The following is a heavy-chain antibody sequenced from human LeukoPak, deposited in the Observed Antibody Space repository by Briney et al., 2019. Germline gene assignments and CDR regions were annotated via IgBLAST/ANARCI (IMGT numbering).Heavy chain of an antibody. D-gene: IGHD5-24*01. Sequence: PGGSLRLSCAASGFTVSSNYMSWVRQAPGKGLEWVSVIYSGGSTYYADSVKGRFTISRDNSKNTLYLQMNSLRAEDTAVYYCARHQGDGYNRKSRWGQGTLVTVSS. CDR1: GFTVSSNY. J-gene: IGHJ4*02. CDR2: IYSGGST. V-gene: IGHV3-53*01. CDR3: ARHQGDGYNRKSR.